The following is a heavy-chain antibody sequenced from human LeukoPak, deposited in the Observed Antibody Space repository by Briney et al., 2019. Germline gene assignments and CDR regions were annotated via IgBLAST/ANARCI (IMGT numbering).Heavy chain of an antibody. D-gene: IGHD2-8*02. CDR3: SRAADVVLVPPSDD. Sequence: ASVKVSCRASGYTFIGYFMHWVRQAPGQGLEWMGWINPNSGDTNYAQKFKGRVTMTRDTSISAAYMKLSSMRFDDTAVYYCSRAADVVLVPPSDDWGQGTLVTVSS. J-gene: IGHJ4*02. CDR1: GYTFIGYF. V-gene: IGHV1-2*02. CDR2: INPNSGDT.